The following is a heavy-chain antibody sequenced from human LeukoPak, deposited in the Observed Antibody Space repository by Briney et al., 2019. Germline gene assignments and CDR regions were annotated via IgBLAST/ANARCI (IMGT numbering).Heavy chain of an antibody. CDR3: ASRIAAKDAFDI. J-gene: IGHJ3*02. CDR1: GFTFSDYY. CDR2: ISSSGSTI. D-gene: IGHD2-15*01. Sequence: GGSLRLSCAASGFTFSDYYMSWIRQAPGKRLEWVSYISSSGSTIYYADSVKGRFTISRDNAKNSLYLQMNSLRAEDTAVYYCASRIAAKDAFDIWGQGTMVTVSS. V-gene: IGHV3-11*01.